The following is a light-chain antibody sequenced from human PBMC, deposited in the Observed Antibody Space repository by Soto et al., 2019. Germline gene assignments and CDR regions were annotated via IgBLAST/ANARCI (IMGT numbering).Light chain of an antibody. J-gene: IGLJ1*01. V-gene: IGLV2-8*01. Sequence: QSALTQPPSASGSPGQSVTISCTGTSSDVGAYNYVSWYQHHPGNAPKLIIYDVNKRPSGVPDRFSGSKSGNTASLTVSGLQAEDEADYYCSSYAGSSNVFGTGTKLTVL. CDR3: SSYAGSSNV. CDR2: DVN. CDR1: SSDVGAYNY.